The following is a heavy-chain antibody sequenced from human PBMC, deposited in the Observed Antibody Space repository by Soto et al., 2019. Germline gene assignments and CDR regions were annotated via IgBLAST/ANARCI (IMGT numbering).Heavy chain of an antibody. J-gene: IGHJ4*02. D-gene: IGHD5-18*01. Sequence: GASVKVSCKASGGTFSSYDISWVRQAPGQGLEWMGGIIPIFGTANYAQKFQGRVTITADESTSTAYMELSSLRSEDTAVYYCARDSPDGYSYGSIFDYWGQGTLVTVSS. CDR3: ARDSPDGYSYGSIFDY. CDR1: GGTFSSYD. CDR2: IIPIFGTA. V-gene: IGHV1-69*13.